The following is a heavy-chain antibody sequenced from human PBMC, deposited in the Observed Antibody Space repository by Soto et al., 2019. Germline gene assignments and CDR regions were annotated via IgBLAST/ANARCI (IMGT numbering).Heavy chain of an antibody. J-gene: IGHJ3*02. CDR2: ISAYNGNT. CDR3: ARGRTGYYDSSGYPDAFDI. D-gene: IGHD3-22*01. CDR1: GYTFTSYG. V-gene: IGHV1-18*01. Sequence: ASVKVSCKASGYTFTSYGISWVRQAPGQGLEWMGWISAYNGNTNYAQKLQGRVTMTTDTSTSTAYMELRSLRSDDTAVYYCARGRTGYYDSSGYPDAFDIWGQGTMVTVSS.